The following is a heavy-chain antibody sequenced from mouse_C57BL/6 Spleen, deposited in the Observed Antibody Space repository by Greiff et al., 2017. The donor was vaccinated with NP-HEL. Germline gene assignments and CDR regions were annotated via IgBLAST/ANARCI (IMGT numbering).Heavy chain of an antibody. V-gene: IGHV3-6*01. J-gene: IGHJ3*01. CDR2: ISYDGSN. CDR3: ARGPLDSLTY. D-gene: IGHD3-2*01. Sequence: EVQLQQSGPGLVKPSQSLSLTCSVTGYSITSGYYWNWIRQFPGNKLEWMGYISYDGSNNYNPSLKNRISITRDTSKNQFFLKLNSVTTEDTATYYCARGPLDSLTYWGQGTLVTVSA. CDR1: GYSITSGYY.